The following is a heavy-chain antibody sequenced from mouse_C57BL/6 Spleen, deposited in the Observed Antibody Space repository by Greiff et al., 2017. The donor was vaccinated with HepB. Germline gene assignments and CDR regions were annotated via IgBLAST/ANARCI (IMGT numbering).Heavy chain of an antibody. J-gene: IGHJ2*01. D-gene: IGHD1-2*01. CDR1: GYSITSGYG. Sequence: VQLQQSGPGLVKPTQSLSLTCTVTGYSITSGYGWNWIRQFPGNKLEWMGYISYSGSTNYNPSLKSRISITRDTSKNQFFLQLNSVTTEDTATYYCARTARIKYWGQGTTLTVSS. V-gene: IGHV3-2*02. CDR2: ISYSGST. CDR3: ARTARIKY.